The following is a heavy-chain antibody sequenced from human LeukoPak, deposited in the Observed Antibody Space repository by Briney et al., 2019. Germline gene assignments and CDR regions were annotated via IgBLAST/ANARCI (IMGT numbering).Heavy chain of an antibody. CDR2: IYHSGST. D-gene: IGHD2-21*02. J-gene: IGHJ4*02. V-gene: IGHV4-30-2*01. CDR1: GGSISSGGYY. CDR3: ARDRGDATD. Sequence: ASETLSLTCTVSGGSISSGGYYWSWIRQPPGKGLEWIGYIYHSGSTYYNPSLKSRVTISVDRSKNQFSLRLSSVTAADTAVYYCARDRGDATDWGQGTLVTVSS.